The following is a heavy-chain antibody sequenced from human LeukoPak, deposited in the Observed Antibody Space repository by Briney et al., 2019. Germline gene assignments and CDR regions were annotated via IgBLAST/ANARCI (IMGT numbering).Heavy chain of an antibody. D-gene: IGHD3-22*01. CDR3: VRAGDRSGYYGLFGY. Sequence: HSGGSLRLSCAASGFTVSSNYMSWVRQAPVKGLEWVSVIYSDGYTYYADSVKGRFTISRDNSKNTLYLQMNSLRAEDTAVYYCVRAGDRSGYYGLFGYWGQGTLVTVSS. V-gene: IGHV3-66*01. CDR2: IYSDGYT. CDR1: GFTVSSNY. J-gene: IGHJ4*02.